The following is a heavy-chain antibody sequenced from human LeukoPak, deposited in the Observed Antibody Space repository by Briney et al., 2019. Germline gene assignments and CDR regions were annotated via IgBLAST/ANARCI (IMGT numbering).Heavy chain of an antibody. Sequence: PSETLYLTCTVSGYSISSGYYWGWIRQPPGKGLEWIGSIYDSGSTNYNPSLKSRVTMSVDTSKNQFSLKLSSVTAADTAVYYCARDKRAAVAGTYIYYYYMDVWGNGTTVTISS. CDR1: GYSISSGYY. CDR2: IYDSGST. CDR3: ARDKRAAVAGTYIYYYYMDV. J-gene: IGHJ6*03. V-gene: IGHV4-38-2*02. D-gene: IGHD6-19*01.